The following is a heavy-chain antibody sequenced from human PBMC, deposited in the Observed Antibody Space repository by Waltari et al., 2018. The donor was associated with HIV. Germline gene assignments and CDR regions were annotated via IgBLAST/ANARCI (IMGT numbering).Heavy chain of an antibody. Sequence: QLVESGGGLVQPGRSLRLSCVASGFTFDDYPMHWVRQSPGKGLEWVSGISWNSGITDYGDSVKGRFTISRDNAKNSLYLQMNSLTVEDTAFYYCAKGGSHLTIFEAWFDSWGQGTLVTVSS. CDR1: GFTFDDYP. CDR2: ISWNSGIT. D-gene: IGHD3-3*01. V-gene: IGHV3-9*01. J-gene: IGHJ5*01. CDR3: AKGGSHLTIFEAWFDS.